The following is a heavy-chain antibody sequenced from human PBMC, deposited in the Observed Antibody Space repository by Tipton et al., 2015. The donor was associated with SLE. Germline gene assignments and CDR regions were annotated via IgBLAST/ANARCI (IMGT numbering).Heavy chain of an antibody. D-gene: IGHD3-22*01. CDR2: IIPRGVST. V-gene: IGHV1-46*01. J-gene: IGHJ4*02. Sequence: QLVQSGAEVKKPGASVKVSCKASGYNFTSYSLHWVRQAPGQGLEWMGIIIPRGVSTRYAQKFQGRVSMTRDTSTNTAYMELRSLRSDDTAIYYCARDGDSSGYYFGFDSGGPGTLVTVSS. CDR1: GYNFTSYS. CDR3: ARDGDSSGYYFGFDS.